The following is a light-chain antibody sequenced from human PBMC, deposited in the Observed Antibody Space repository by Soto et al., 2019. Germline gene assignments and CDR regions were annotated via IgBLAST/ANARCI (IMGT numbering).Light chain of an antibody. CDR1: SSDVGGYNY. J-gene: IGLJ1*01. CDR3: SSYTGSSTL. CDR2: DVT. V-gene: IGLV2-14*03. Sequence: QSALTQPASVSGSPGQSITISCTGTSSDVGGYNYVSWYQHHPGKAPKLMIYDVTNRPSGVSNRFSGSKSGNTASLTVSGLQADDEADYYCSSYTGSSTLFGTGTKLTVL.